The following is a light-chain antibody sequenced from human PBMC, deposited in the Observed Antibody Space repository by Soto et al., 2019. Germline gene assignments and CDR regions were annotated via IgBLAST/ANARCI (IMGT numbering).Light chain of an antibody. Sequence: DIQLTQSPTFLSASVGDRVTITCLASQGIAGSLAWYQQKPVKPPKLLIYAESTLQSGVPSRFSGSGSGTRGTLTISSLQPEDFATYYCQQVKSYPRTFGGGTKVDIK. V-gene: IGKV1-9*01. J-gene: IGKJ4*01. CDR3: QQVKSYPRT. CDR2: AES. CDR1: QGIAGS.